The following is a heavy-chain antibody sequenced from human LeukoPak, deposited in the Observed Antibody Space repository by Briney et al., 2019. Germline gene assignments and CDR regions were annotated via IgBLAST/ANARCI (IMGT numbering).Heavy chain of an antibody. CDR1: GFTFSSYA. Sequence: GGSLRLSCAASGFTFSSYAMSWVRQAPGKGLEWVSAISRSGGSTYYADSVKGRFTISRDNSKNTLSLQMNSLRDEDTAVYYCAKAVPKAVVTPSFDYWGQGTLVTVSS. V-gene: IGHV3-23*01. CDR3: AKAVPKAVVTPSFDY. D-gene: IGHD4-23*01. J-gene: IGHJ4*02. CDR2: ISRSGGST.